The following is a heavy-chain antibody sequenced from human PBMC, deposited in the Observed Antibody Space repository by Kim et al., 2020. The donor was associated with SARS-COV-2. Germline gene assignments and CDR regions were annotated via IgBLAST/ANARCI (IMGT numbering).Heavy chain of an antibody. CDR2: ISAYNGNT. D-gene: IGHD3-22*01. J-gene: IGHJ4*02. Sequence: ASVKVSCKASGYTFTSYGISWVRQAPGQGLEWMGWISAYNGNTNYAQKLQGRVTMTTDTSTSTAYMELRSLRSDDTAVYYCARDVGRPAYYYDSSGYSDYWGQGTLVTVSS. V-gene: IGHV1-18*04. CDR3: ARDVGRPAYYYDSSGYSDY. CDR1: GYTFTSYG.